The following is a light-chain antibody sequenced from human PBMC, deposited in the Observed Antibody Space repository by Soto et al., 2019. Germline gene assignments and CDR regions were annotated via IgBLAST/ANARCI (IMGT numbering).Light chain of an antibody. V-gene: IGLV2-8*01. J-gene: IGLJ3*02. Sequence: QSVLTQPPSASGSPGQSVTISCTGTSSDVGGYNYVSWYQQHPGKAPKVMIYEVNKRPSGVPDRFAGSKSGNTASLTVSGLQAEDEADYYCSSDAGSNNWVFGGGTKLTVL. CDR1: SSDVGGYNY. CDR3: SSDAGSNNWV. CDR2: EVN.